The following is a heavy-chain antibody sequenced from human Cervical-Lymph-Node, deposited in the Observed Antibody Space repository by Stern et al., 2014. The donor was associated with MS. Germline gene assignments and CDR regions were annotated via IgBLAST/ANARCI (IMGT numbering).Heavy chain of an antibody. CDR3: AREGGLGTDYFDY. Sequence: VQLLESGPGLVKPSETLSLTCTVSGGSISSYYWSWIRQPPGKGLEWIGYIYYSGSTNYNPSLKSRVTISVDTSKNQFSLKLSSVTAADTAVYYCAREGGLGTDYFDYWGQGTLVTVSS. CDR1: GGSISSYY. D-gene: IGHD7-27*01. J-gene: IGHJ4*02. V-gene: IGHV4-59*01. CDR2: IYYSGST.